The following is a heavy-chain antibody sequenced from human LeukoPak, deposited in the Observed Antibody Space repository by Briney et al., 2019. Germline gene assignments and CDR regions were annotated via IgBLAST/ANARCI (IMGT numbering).Heavy chain of an antibody. V-gene: IGHV4-39*07. CDR2: IYHSGST. Sequence: KASETLSLTCTVSGGSISSSNYYWGWIRQPPGKGLEWIGSIYHSGSTYYNPSLKSRVTISVDTSKNQFSLKLSSVTAADTAVYYCARRHMIRYYYDSKGFDPWGQGTLVTVSS. J-gene: IGHJ5*02. D-gene: IGHD3-22*01. CDR1: GGSISSSNYY. CDR3: ARRHMIRYYYDSKGFDP.